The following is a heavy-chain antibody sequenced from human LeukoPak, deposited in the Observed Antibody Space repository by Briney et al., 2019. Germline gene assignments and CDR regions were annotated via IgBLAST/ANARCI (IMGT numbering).Heavy chain of an antibody. D-gene: IGHD1-26*01. J-gene: IGHJ4*02. CDR3: ARQVWDVGFDY. CDR2: IIPIFGIA. CDR1: GGTFSSYA. Sequence: SVKVSCKASGGTFSSYAISWVRQAPGQGLEWMGRIIPIFGIANYAQKFQGRVTMTTDTSTSTAYMELRSLRSDDTAVYYCARQVWDVGFDYWGQGTLVTVSS. V-gene: IGHV1-69*04.